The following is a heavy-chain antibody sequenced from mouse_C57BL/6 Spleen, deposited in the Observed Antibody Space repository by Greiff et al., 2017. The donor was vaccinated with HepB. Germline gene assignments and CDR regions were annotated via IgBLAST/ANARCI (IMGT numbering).Heavy chain of an antibody. CDR2: IYPGSGNT. J-gene: IGHJ4*01. D-gene: IGHD2-2*01. CDR1: GYTFTDYY. Sequence: QVQLKESGAELVRPGASVKLSCKASGYTFTDYYINWVKQRPGQGLEWIARIYPGSGNTYYNEKFKGKATLTAEKSSSTAYMQLSSLTSEDSAVYFCAILWLRRSAMDYWGQGTSVTVSS. V-gene: IGHV1-76*01. CDR3: AILWLRRSAMDY.